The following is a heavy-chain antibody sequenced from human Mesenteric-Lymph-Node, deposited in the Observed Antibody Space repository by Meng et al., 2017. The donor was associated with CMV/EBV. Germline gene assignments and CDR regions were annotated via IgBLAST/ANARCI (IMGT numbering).Heavy chain of an antibody. CDR3: ARDPYSSSSQDNYYYYDGMDV. Sequence: AETLSLTCAVYGGSFSGYYWSWIRQPPGKGREWSGEINHSGGTNYNPSLKSPVTISVDTTKNQFSLKLSSVTAADTAVYYCARDPYSSSSQDNYYYYDGMDVWGQGTTVTVSS. J-gene: IGHJ6*02. CDR1: GGSFSGYY. CDR2: INHSGGT. V-gene: IGHV4-34*01. D-gene: IGHD6-6*01.